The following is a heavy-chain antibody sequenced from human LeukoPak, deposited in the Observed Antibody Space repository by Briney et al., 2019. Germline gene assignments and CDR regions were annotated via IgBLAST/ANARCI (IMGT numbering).Heavy chain of an antibody. V-gene: IGHV4-39*01. D-gene: IGHD6-19*01. CDR3: ARGVAEFDY. CDR1: GGSISSSSYY. Sequence: SKTLSLTCTVSGGSISSSSYYWGWIRQPPGKGLEWIGSMYYSGSTYYNPSLKSRVTISVDTSKNQFSLKLSSVTAADTAVYYCARGVAEFDYWGQGTLVTVSS. CDR2: MYYSGST. J-gene: IGHJ4*02.